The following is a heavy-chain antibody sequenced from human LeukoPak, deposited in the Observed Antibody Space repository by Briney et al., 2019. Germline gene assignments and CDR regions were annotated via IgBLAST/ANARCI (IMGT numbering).Heavy chain of an antibody. D-gene: IGHD5-24*01. CDR1: GYSFTSYW. CDR3: ARLDGSDYYYYYGMDV. CDR2: IYPGDSDT. Sequence: GESLKISCKGSGYSFTSYWIGWVRQMPGKGLEWMGIIYPGDSDTRYSPSFQGQVTISADKSISTAYLQWSSLKASDTAVYYCARLDGSDYYYYYGMDVWGQGTTVTVSS. V-gene: IGHV5-51*01. J-gene: IGHJ6*02.